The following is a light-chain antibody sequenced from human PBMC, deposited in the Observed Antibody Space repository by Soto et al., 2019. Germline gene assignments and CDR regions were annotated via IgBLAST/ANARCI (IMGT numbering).Light chain of an antibody. CDR2: SAS. V-gene: IGKV1-39*01. J-gene: IGKJ1*01. CDR3: QQSYSTPSWT. Sequence: DIQMTQSPSSLSSSVGDRVTITCRASQSISSYLNWYQHKPGKAPKLLIYSASSLQTGVPSRFSGSGSWTDFTLTISSLQPEDFATYYCQQSYSTPSWTFGQGTKVEIK. CDR1: QSISSY.